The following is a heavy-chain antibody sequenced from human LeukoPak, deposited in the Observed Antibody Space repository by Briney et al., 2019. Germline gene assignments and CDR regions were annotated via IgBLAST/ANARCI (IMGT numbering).Heavy chain of an antibody. J-gene: IGHJ4*02. V-gene: IGHV3-23*01. CDR2: ISDSGGKT. CDR3: AKDWSCDY. CDR1: GFTFSNSA. Sequence: PGGSLGLSCAASGFTFSNSAMTWVRQAPGKGLEWVSAISDSGGKTRYADSVKGRFTISRDNSKNTLYLQMNSLRVEDTAIYYCAKDWSCDYWGQGTLITVSS. D-gene: IGHD1-26*01.